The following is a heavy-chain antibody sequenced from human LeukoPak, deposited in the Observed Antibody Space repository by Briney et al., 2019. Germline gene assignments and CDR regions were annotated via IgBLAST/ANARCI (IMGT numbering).Heavy chain of an antibody. V-gene: IGHV3-33*06. CDR2: IWSDATEK. D-gene: IGHD4-11*01. Sequence: HPGGSLRLSCAASGFTYSLYGMHWVRQAPGKGLEWVAVIWSDATEKYYGDAVKGRFTISRDNSRNTLYLQMNSLRAEDTAVYYCAKDAQRGFDYSNSLENWGQGTLVTVSS. CDR3: AKDAQRGFDYSNSLEN. J-gene: IGHJ4*02. CDR1: GFTYSLYG.